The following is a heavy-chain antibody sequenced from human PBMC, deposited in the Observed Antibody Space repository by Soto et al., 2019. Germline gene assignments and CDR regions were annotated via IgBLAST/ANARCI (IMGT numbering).Heavy chain of an antibody. J-gene: IGHJ6*02. Sequence: PSDTLSITSTVSGGSISSYYWSWIRQHPGKGLEWIGYIYYSGSTNYNPSLKSRVTISVDTSKNQFSLKLSSVTAADTAVYYCARVRAARSSYYYGMDVWGQGTTVTVSS. CDR2: IYYSGST. D-gene: IGHD6-6*01. CDR3: ARVRAARSSYYYGMDV. CDR1: GGSISSYY. V-gene: IGHV4-59*08.